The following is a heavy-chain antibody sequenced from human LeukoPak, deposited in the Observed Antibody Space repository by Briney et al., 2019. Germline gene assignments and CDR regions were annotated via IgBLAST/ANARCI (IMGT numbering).Heavy chain of an antibody. CDR1: EFSVGSNY. J-gene: IGHJ3*02. V-gene: IGHV3-66*01. Sequence: GGSLRLSCAASEFSVGSNYMTWVRQAPGKGLEWVSLIYSGGSTYYADSVKGRFTISRDNSKDTLYLQMNSLRAEDTAVYYCAREVVVTSGDAFDIWGQGTMVTVSS. CDR2: IYSGGST. D-gene: IGHD3-22*01. CDR3: AREVVVTSGDAFDI.